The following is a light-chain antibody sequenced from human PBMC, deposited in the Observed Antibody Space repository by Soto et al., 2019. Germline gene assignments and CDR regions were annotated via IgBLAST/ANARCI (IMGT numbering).Light chain of an antibody. V-gene: IGKV1-8*01. CDR1: QDVGRY. CDR2: GAS. J-gene: IGKJ1*01. Sequence: ASRMTQSPSSLSASAGARVAIACRASQDVGRYLAWYQQKPGQAPKLLIYGASTLQSGVPSRFSGGGSGTDFTLTISCLQSEDFATYYCQHYKTYPWTFGQGTKVEIK. CDR3: QHYKTYPWT.